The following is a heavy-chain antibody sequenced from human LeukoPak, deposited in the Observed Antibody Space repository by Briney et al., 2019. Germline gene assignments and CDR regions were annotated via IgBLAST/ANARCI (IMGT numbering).Heavy chain of an antibody. V-gene: IGHV3-20*04. CDR3: ARDSSSGWDKGGNYFDY. Sequence: PGGSLRLSCAASGFTFDDYGMSWVRQAPGKGLEWVSGINWNGGSTGYADSVKGRFTISRDNAKNSLYLQMNSLRAEDTALYYCARDSSSGWDKGGNYFDYWGQGTLVTVSS. J-gene: IGHJ4*02. CDR2: INWNGGST. CDR1: GFTFDDYG. D-gene: IGHD6-19*01.